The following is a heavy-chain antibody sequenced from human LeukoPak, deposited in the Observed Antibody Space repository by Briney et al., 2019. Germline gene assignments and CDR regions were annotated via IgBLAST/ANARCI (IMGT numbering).Heavy chain of an antibody. D-gene: IGHD4/OR15-4a*01. CDR1: GGSICTSNYY. J-gene: IGHJ3*02. CDR2: IFYGGST. CDR3: AKSYGDGLVDI. Sequence: SETLSLTCTVSGGSICTSNYYWGWVRQPPGKGLGWIGNIFYGGSTYYSPSLKSGVTISLNTSRNQFSLKLNSVTAADTAVYYCAKSYGDGLVDIWGQGTMVTVSS. V-gene: IGHV4-39*07.